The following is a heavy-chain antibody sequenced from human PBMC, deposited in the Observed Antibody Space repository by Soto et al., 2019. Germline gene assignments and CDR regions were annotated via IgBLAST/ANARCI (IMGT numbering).Heavy chain of an antibody. CDR3: ARDKITGLFDY. CDR2: INHSGST. Sequence: QVQLQQWGAGLLKPSETLSLTCAVYGGSFSGYDWPWIRQPPGTGLEWIGEINHSGSTNYNPSLRSRVTISVDTSKNQCSLKLTSVTAADTAVYYCARDKITGLFDYWGQGTLVTVSS. V-gene: IGHV4-34*01. CDR1: GGSFSGYD. D-gene: IGHD2-8*02. J-gene: IGHJ4*02.